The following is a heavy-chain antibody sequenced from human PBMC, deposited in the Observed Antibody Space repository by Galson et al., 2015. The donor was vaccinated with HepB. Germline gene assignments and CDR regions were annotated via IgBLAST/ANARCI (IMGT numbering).Heavy chain of an antibody. V-gene: IGHV3-23*01. CDR1: GSTFSSYA. J-gene: IGHJ4*02. Sequence: SLRLSCAASGSTFSSYAMSWVRQAPGKGLEWVSAISGSGGSTYYADSVKGRFTISRDNSKNTLYLQMNSLRAEDTAAYYCTKEGSGSYLAYWGQGTLVTVSS. CDR3: TKEGSGSYLAY. CDR2: ISGSGGST. D-gene: IGHD1-26*01.